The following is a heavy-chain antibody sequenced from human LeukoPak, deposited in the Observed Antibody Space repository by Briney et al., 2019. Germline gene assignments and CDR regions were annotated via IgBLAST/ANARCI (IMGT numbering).Heavy chain of an antibody. V-gene: IGHV3-23*01. J-gene: IGHJ5*02. CDR3: AKDPRGTTPPDP. D-gene: IGHD1-14*01. CDR2: ISGSGGST. Sequence: GGSLRLSCAASGFSFSSYAMSWVRQAPGKGLEWVSAISGSGGSTYYADPVKGRFTISRDNSKNTLYLQMNSLRAEDTAVYYCAKDPRGTTPPDPWGQGTLVTVSS. CDR1: GFSFSSYA.